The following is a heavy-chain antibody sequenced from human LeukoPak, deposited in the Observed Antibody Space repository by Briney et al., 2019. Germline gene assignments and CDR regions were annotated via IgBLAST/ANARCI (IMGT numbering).Heavy chain of an antibody. D-gene: IGHD2-15*01. CDR3: AREGYCSGGSCYWASKEFDY. CDR1: GYTFTRYA. J-gene: IGHJ4*02. V-gene: IGHV1-3*01. Sequence: ASVKVSCKASGYTFTRYALHWVRQATGQRRAWMGWVKAGNGYTEYSQKFQGRVTITRDTSASTAYMELSSLRSEDTAVYYCAREGYCSGGSCYWASKEFDYWGQGTLVTVSS. CDR2: VKAGNGYT.